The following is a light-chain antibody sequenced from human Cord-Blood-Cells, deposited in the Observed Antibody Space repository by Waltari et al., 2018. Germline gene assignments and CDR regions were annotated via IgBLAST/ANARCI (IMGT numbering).Light chain of an antibody. CDR1: SSTIGAGYD. V-gene: IGLV1-40*01. J-gene: IGLJ2*01. Sequence: QSVLTQPPSVSGAPGPRVTISCPGSSSTIGAGYDVNWYQQLPGTAPKHLIYDNSNLPSGVPDRFSGSKSGTSASLAITGRQAEDEADYYCQSYDSSLSGSVFVGGTKLTVL. CDR2: DNS. CDR3: QSYDSSLSGSV.